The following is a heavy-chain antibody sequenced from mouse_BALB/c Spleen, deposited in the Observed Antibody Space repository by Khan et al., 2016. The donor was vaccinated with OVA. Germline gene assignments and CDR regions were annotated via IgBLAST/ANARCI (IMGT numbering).Heavy chain of an antibody. CDR1: GFTFSSFG. V-gene: IGHV5-17*02. J-gene: IGHJ2*01. Sequence: EVELVESGGGLVQPGGSRKLSCAASGFTFSSFGMHWVRQAPEKGLEWVAYISSGSSTIYYADTVKGRFTISRDNPKNTLFLQMTSLRSEATAMYYCARSPTVVADYWGQGTTLTVSS. D-gene: IGHD1-1*01. CDR2: ISSGSSTI. CDR3: ARSPTVVADY.